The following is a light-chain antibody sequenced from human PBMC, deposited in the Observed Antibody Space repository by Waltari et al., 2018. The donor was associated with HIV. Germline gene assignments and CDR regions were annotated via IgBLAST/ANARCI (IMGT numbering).Light chain of an antibody. CDR3: MIWYGNIWV. CDR2: YKSDSDK. J-gene: IGLJ3*02. CDR1: SRVHVGNYR. V-gene: IGLV5-45*03. Sequence: HAVLTQPSSLSASPGASASLTFPLRSRVHVGNYRIYWYQQNPGSPPRSLLRYKSDSDKQLGSGVHRRFYGSTDVPANAGNLVISGIQSEDEADYYCMIWYGNIWVFGGGTRLTVL.